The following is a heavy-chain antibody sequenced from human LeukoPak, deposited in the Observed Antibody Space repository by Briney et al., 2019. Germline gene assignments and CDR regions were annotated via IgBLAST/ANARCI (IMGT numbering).Heavy chain of an antibody. Sequence: SQTLSLTCTVSGGSISSGGYYWSWIRQPPGKGLEWIGYIYNSGSTYYNPSLKSRVTISVDTSKNQFSLRLSSVTAADAAVYYCVRDRELNYWGQGTLVTVSS. CDR3: VRDRELNY. V-gene: IGHV4-61*08. CDR2: IYNSGST. D-gene: IGHD1-26*01. J-gene: IGHJ4*02. CDR1: GGSISSGGYY.